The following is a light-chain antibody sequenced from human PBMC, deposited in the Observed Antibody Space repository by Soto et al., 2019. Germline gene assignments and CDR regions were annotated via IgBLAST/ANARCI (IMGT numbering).Light chain of an antibody. CDR1: SSNIGGKP. Sequence: QSVLTQPPSASGTPGQSVAISCSGSSSNIGGKPVNWYQQLPGKAPKLLMYYNDMLPSGVSDRFSGSKSGTSASLAISGLQSEDEGDYYCATWDDRLTAWVFGGGTKLTVL. J-gene: IGLJ3*02. V-gene: IGLV1-44*01. CDR3: ATWDDRLTAWV. CDR2: YND.